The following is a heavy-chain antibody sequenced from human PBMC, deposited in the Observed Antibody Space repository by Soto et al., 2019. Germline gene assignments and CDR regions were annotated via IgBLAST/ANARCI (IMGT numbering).Heavy chain of an antibody. CDR2: IYSGGNT. Sequence: EVQLVESGGSLIQAGGSLRLSCAVSGFTVSSSYMSWVRQAPGKGLECISVIYSGGNTFYADPVKGRFTISRENSTNTMYLHMNSLRAEDTALYYCAREAQHDYVYGNYRSPGGMDVWRQETTITVSS. CDR1: GFTVSSSY. J-gene: IGHJ6*02. CDR3: AREAQHDYVYGNYRSPGGMDV. D-gene: IGHD3-16*02. V-gene: IGHV3-53*01.